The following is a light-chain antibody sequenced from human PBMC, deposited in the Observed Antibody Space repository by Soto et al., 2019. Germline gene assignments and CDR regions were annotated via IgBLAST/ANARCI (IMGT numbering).Light chain of an antibody. V-gene: IGKV3-11*01. Sequence: EIVLTQSPATLSLSPGERATLSCRASQSVSSYLAWYQQKPGQAPRLLIYDASNRATGIPARFSGSGSGPDFTLTISSLEPEDFAVYYCQQRSNWSWTFGQGTKVEIK. CDR1: QSVSSY. CDR2: DAS. J-gene: IGKJ1*01. CDR3: QQRSNWSWT.